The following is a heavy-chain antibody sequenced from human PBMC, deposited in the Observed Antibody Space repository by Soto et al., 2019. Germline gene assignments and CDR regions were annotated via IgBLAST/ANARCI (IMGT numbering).Heavy chain of an antibody. D-gene: IGHD6-19*01. J-gene: IGHJ4*02. Sequence: EVQLLESGGGLVQPGGSLRLTCAASGFTVRNNGMSWVRQAPGKGLEWVSAITGSGDNTYYADSVKGRFTISRDNSKNTLYLQMHSLRAEDTAVYYCAKGRNSGWNGGDYWGQGTLVTVSS. CDR3: AKGRNSGWNGGDY. V-gene: IGHV3-23*01. CDR1: GFTVRNNG. CDR2: ITGSGDNT.